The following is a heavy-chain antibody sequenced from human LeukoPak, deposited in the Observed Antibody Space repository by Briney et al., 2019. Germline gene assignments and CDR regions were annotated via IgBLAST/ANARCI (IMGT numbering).Heavy chain of an antibody. CDR2: IIPIFGTA. CDR3: ARDGDFWSGYYCDY. V-gene: IGHV1-69*13. CDR1: GGTFSSYA. D-gene: IGHD3-3*01. Sequence: SVKVSCKASGGTFSSYAISWVRQAPGQGLEWMGGIIPIFGTANYAQKFQGRVTITADESTSTAYMELSSLRSEDTAVYYCARDGDFWSGYYCDYWGQGTQVTVSS. J-gene: IGHJ4*02.